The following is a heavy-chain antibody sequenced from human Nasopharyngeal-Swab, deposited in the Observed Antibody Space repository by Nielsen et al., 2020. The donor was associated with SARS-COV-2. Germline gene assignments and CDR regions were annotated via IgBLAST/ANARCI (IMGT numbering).Heavy chain of an antibody. V-gene: IGHV1-3*01. CDR2: INAGTGNR. CDR3: ARSGTVGAPGLDY. D-gene: IGHD1-26*01. J-gene: IGHJ4*02. CDR1: GYTFTSYA. Sequence: ASVKVSCKASGYTFTSYAIHWVRQAPGQRLEWMAWINAGTGNREYSQKFQGRVTISTDTSASTAYMVLGGLTSEDTAVYYCARSGTVGAPGLDYWGQGTLVTVSS.